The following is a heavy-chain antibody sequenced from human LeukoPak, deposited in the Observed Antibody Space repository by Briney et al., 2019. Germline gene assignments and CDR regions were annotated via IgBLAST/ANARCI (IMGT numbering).Heavy chain of an antibody. D-gene: IGHD4-17*01. J-gene: IGHJ5*02. CDR3: ATYDFGLTHPWFDP. Sequence: GASVNVSCKASGGTFSSYAISWVRQAPGQGLEWMGGIIPIFGTANYAQKFQGRVTITADESTSTAYMELSSLRSEDTAVYYCATYDFGLTHPWFDPWGQGTLVTVSS. CDR2: IIPIFGTA. CDR1: GGTFSSYA. V-gene: IGHV1-69*13.